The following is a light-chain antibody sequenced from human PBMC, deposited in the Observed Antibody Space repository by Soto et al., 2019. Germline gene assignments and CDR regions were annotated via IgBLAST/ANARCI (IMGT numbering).Light chain of an antibody. CDR1: RSNIGNNA. V-gene: IGLV1-44*01. Sequence: QAVVTQPPSASGTPGQRVTISCSGSRSNIGNNAVSWYQQLPGTAPKLLIYNNNQRPSGVPDRFSGSKSGTSASLAISGLQAEDEAAYYCAAWDDSLNARGVFGGGTKVTVL. CDR3: AAWDDSLNARGV. CDR2: NNN. J-gene: IGLJ3*02.